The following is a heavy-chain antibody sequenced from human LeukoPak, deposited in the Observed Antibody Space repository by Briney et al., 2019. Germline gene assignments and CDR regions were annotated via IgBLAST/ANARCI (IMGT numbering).Heavy chain of an antibody. J-gene: IGHJ5*02. D-gene: IGHD3-22*01. V-gene: IGHV1-2*02. CDR2: INPNSGGT. CDR3: ARDKADYYDSSGYYGNWFDP. CDR1: GYTFTNYG. Sequence: ASVKVSCKASGYTFTNYGISWVRQAPGQGLEWMGWINPNSGGTNYAQKFQGRVTMTRDTSISTAYMELSRLRSDDTAVYYCARDKADYYDSSGYYGNWFDPWGQGTLVTVSS.